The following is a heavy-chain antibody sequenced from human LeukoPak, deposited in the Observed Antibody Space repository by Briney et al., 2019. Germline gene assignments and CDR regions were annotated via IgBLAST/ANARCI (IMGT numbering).Heavy chain of an antibody. Sequence: SGTLSHTCAVSGGSISSSNWWSWVRQPPGKGLEWIGEIYHSGSTNYNPSLKSRVTISVDKSKNQFSLKLSSVTAADTAVYYCASVPYYYGSGSYVDYWGQGTLVTVSS. CDR1: GGSISSSNW. D-gene: IGHD3-10*01. J-gene: IGHJ4*02. V-gene: IGHV4-4*02. CDR2: IYHSGST. CDR3: ASVPYYYGSGSYVDY.